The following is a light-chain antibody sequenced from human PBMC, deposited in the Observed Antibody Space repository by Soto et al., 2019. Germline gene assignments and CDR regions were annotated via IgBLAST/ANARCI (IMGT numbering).Light chain of an antibody. Sequence: DIQMNQSPSSLSASVGDRVTNTCRASQSISSYLNWYQQKPGKAPKLLIYAASSLQSGVPSRFSGSGSGTDFTLTISSLQPEDFATYYCQQSYSTPTFGQG. CDR3: QQSYSTPT. V-gene: IGKV1-39*01. J-gene: IGKJ1*01. CDR1: QSISSY. CDR2: AAS.